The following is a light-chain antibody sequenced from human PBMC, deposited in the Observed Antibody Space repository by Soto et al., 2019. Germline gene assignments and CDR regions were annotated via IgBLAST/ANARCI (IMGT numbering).Light chain of an antibody. CDR3: QQYGSSGT. CDR1: QSVSSY. V-gene: IGKV3-20*01. Sequence: EIVLTQSPATLSFSTWERSSLSCRASQSVSSYFAWYQQKPGQAPRLLIYDASNRATGIPDRFSGSGSGTDFTLTISRLEPEDFAVYYCQQYGSSGTFGQGTKVDIK. J-gene: IGKJ1*01. CDR2: DAS.